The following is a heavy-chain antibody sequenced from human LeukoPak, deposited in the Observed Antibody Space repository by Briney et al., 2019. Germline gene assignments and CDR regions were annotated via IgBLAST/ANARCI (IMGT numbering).Heavy chain of an antibody. D-gene: IGHD1-1*01. V-gene: IGHV4-4*07. CDR1: GGSISGYY. Sequence: PSETLSLTCAVSGGSISGYYWVWIRQPAGEGLEWIGRIFTSGSTDYSPSLRSRITMSLDTSKNQFSLKLISVTAADTAVYYCARECRYNWGDGYYMDVWGKGTTVTVSS. CDR2: IFTSGST. J-gene: IGHJ6*03. CDR3: ARECRYNWGDGYYMDV.